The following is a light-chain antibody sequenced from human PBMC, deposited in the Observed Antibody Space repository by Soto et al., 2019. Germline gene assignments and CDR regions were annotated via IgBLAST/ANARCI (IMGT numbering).Light chain of an antibody. CDR2: AAS. V-gene: IGKV3-20*01. Sequence: EIVLTQSPGTLSLSPGERATLSCRASQSVGGNYLAWYQQKPGQAPRLLVYAASTRATGIPDRFSGSGSGKYLSLTISRLEPEDFAVYYCQQYVSSLRTFGKGNKLEIK. J-gene: IGKJ2*01. CDR1: QSVGGNY. CDR3: QQYVSSLRT.